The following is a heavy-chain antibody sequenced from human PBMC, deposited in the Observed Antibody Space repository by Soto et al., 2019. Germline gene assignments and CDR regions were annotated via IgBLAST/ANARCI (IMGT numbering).Heavy chain of an antibody. CDR1: GFTFSSYS. D-gene: IGHD1-26*01. CDR3: ASRVGATKDAFDI. Sequence: EVQLVESGGGLVQPGGSLRLSCAASGFTFSSYSMNWVRQAPGKGLEWVSYISSSSSTIYYADSVKGRFTISRDNAKNSLYLQMDSLRDEDTAVYYCASRVGATKDAFDIWGQGTMVTVSS. V-gene: IGHV3-48*02. CDR2: ISSSSSTI. J-gene: IGHJ3*02.